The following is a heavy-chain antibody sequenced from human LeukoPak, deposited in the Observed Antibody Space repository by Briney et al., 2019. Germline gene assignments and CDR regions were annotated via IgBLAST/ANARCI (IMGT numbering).Heavy chain of an antibody. CDR1: GGSISSSSYY. D-gene: IGHD3-22*01. J-gene: IGHJ4*02. CDR2: IYYSGST. Sequence: SETLSLTCTVSGGSISSSSYYWGWIRQPPGKGLEWIGSIYYSGSTYYNPSLKSRVTISVDTSKNQFSLKLSSVTAADTAVYYCARHRIYDSSGCPFDYWGQGTLVTVSS. CDR3: ARHRIYDSSGCPFDY. V-gene: IGHV4-39*01.